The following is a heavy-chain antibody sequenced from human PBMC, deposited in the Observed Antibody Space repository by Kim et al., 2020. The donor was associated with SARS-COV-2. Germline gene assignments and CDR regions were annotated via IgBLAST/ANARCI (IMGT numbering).Heavy chain of an antibody. CDR2: ISGSGGST. Sequence: GGSLRLSCAASGFTFSSYAMSWVRQAPGKGLEWVSAISGSGGSTYYADSVKGRFTISRDNSKNTLYLQMNSLRAEDTAVYYCAKVIVGATRGAPGDYFDYWGQGTLVTVSS. CDR1: GFTFSSYA. CDR3: AKVIVGATRGAPGDYFDY. D-gene: IGHD1-26*01. J-gene: IGHJ4*02. V-gene: IGHV3-23*01.